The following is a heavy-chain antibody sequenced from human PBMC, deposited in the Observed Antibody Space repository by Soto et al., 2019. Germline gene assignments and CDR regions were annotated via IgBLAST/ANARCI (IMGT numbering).Heavy chain of an antibody. Sequence: ASVKVCCKASGYTFTGYGISWVRQAPGQGLERMRWISAYNGNTNYAQKIQGRVTMTTDTSTGTAYMELRSPRSDDTAMDWSARDRYSSSWFPNSDDYYYRMDVGGHG. J-gene: IGHJ6*02. V-gene: IGHV1-18*04. CDR2: ISAYNGNT. CDR1: GYTFTGYG. CDR3: ARDRYSSSWFPNSDDYYYRMDV. D-gene: IGHD6-13*01.